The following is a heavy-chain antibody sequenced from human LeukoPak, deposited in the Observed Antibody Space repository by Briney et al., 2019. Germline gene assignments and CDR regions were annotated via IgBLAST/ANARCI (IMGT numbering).Heavy chain of an antibody. D-gene: IGHD4-17*01. CDR1: GYSISSGYY. V-gene: IGHV4-38-2*01. J-gene: IGHJ5*02. Sequence: SETLSLTCAVSGYSISSGYYWGWIRQPPRKGLEWIGVIYYSGNTYYTPSLKSRVTMSIDTSKNQFSLRLSSVTAADTALYYCARGLPKHDYGDYGGTWFDPWGQGTLVTVSS. CDR3: ARGLPKHDYGDYGGTWFDP. CDR2: IYYSGNT.